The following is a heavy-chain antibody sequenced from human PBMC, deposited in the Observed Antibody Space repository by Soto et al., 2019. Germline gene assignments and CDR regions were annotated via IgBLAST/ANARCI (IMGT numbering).Heavy chain of an antibody. CDR3: ARTSVEMPTITAFDI. J-gene: IGHJ3*02. CDR2: IYYSGST. V-gene: IGHV4-30-4*01. Sequence: SETLSLTCTVSGDSITNGDYYWSWIRQPPGKGLEWIGYIYYSGSTDYDPSLKGRVTISGDTSKNQFSLKLSSVTAADTAVYYCARTSVEMPTITAFDIWGQGTVVTVSS. CDR1: GDSITNGDYY. D-gene: IGHD5-12*01.